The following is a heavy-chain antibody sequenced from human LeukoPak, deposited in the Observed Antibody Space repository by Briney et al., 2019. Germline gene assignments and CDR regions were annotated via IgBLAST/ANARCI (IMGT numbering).Heavy chain of an antibody. D-gene: IGHD6-13*01. V-gene: IGHV3-15*07. Sequence: AGGSLRLSCAASGFTFSSYGMHWVRQAPGKGLEWVGRIKSKTDGETTDYAAPVKGRFTISRDDSQNTLYLQMNSLKTEDTAVYYCSKYSSRNGMDVWGQGTTVTVSS. J-gene: IGHJ6*02. CDR2: IKSKTDGETT. CDR1: GFTFSSYG. CDR3: SKYSSRNGMDV.